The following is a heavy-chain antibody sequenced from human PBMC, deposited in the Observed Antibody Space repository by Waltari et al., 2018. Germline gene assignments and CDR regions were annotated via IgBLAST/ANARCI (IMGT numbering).Heavy chain of an antibody. CDR1: GFTFSDHY. Sequence: EVQLVESGGGLVQPGGSLRLSCAASGFTFSDHYMDWVRQAPGKGLEGVGRIRKKLNSYTTEYAASVRGRFTISRDDSENSLYLQMNSLKTEDTAVYYCARDDNPRDSYGLDVWGQGTTVTVSS. CDR2: IRKKLNSYTT. J-gene: IGHJ6*02. V-gene: IGHV3-72*01. D-gene: IGHD1-20*01. CDR3: ARDDNPRDSYGLDV.